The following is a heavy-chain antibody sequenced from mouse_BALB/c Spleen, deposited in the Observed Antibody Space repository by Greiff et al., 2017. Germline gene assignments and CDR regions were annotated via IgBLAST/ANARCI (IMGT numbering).Heavy chain of an antibody. CDR1: GFTFNTYA. J-gene: IGHJ4*01. V-gene: IGHV10-1*02. D-gene: IGHD2-3*01. CDR2: IRSKSNNYAT. CDR3: VRQGVYDGYFLPYAMDY. Sequence: EVQLVESGGGLVQPKGSLKLSCAASGFTFNTYAMNWVRQAPGKGLEWVARIRSKSNNYATYYADSVKDRFTISRDDSQSMLYLQMNNLKTEDTAMYYCVRQGVYDGYFLPYAMDYWGQGTSVTVSS.